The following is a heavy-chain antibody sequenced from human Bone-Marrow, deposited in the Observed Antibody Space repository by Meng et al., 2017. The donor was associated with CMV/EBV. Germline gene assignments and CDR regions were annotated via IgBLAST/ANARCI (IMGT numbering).Heavy chain of an antibody. CDR2: ISWNSGSI. D-gene: IGHD1-26*01. J-gene: IGHJ6*02. V-gene: IGHV3-9*01. Sequence: SLKIYCAASGFTFDDYAMHWVRQAPGKGLEWVSGISWNSGSIGYADSVKGRFTISRDNAKNSLYLQMNSLRAEDTALYYCAKCSGRYFSGCGMDVWGQGTTVTVSS. CDR3: AKCSGRYFSGCGMDV. CDR1: GFTFDDYA.